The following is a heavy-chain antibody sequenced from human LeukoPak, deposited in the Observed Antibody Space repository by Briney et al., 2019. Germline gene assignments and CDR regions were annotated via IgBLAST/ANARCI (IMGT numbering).Heavy chain of an antibody. CDR2: IKTDDSTI. CDR1: GFTFSSYW. Sequence: PGGSLRLSCAASGFTFSSYWMHWVRQAPGKGLVWVSRIKTDDSTISYADSLKGRFTISRDNAKNTLYLQMNSLRAEDTAVYYCARAHSTAFDIWGQGTMVTVSS. J-gene: IGHJ3*02. CDR3: ARAHSTAFDI. V-gene: IGHV3-74*01.